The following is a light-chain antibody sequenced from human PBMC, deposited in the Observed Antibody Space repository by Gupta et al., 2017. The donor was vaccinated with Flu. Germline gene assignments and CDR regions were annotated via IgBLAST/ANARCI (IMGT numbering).Light chain of an antibody. CDR2: SNI. CDR3: QSYDSNLSGWV. Sequence: QSVLTQPPSVFGAPGQRVTIPCSGSGSNFGAGFDVHWYQQFPGTAPKLLIYSNIIRPSGVPDRFSGFKSGTSAALAITGLQAEDEADYYCQSYDSNLSGWVFGGGTKLTVV. V-gene: IGLV1-40*01. J-gene: IGLJ3*02. CDR1: GSNFGAGFD.